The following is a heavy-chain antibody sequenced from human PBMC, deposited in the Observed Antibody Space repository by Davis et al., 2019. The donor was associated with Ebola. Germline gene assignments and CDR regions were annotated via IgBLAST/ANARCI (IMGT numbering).Heavy chain of an antibody. CDR3: ARGLGTYVWGTYRYTAYFDY. Sequence: SETLSLTCTVSGDSISDYYWSWIRQPPGKGLEWIGYIYYRGSTNYNPSLKSRVTISVDTSKNQFSLKLSSVTAADTAVYYCARGLGTYVWGTYRYTAYFDYWGQGTLVTVSS. CDR2: IYYRGST. V-gene: IGHV4-59*01. D-gene: IGHD3-16*02. J-gene: IGHJ4*02. CDR1: GDSISDYY.